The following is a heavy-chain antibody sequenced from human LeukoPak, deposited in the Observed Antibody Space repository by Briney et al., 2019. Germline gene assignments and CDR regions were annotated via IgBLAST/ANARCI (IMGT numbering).Heavy chain of an antibody. CDR3: ASLYSSALYSLVG. Sequence: SHTLSLTRTVSPGSISSYYCSSIRHPPRKGLEWIGNISYSGTVNYNPSLKSRLTISVDTSTNHFSLKLSSVTAADTGVYYCASLYSSALYSLVGWGQGTLVTVSS. V-gene: IGHV4-59*08. J-gene: IGHJ4*02. CDR2: ISYSGTV. CDR1: PGSISSYY. D-gene: IGHD6-19*01.